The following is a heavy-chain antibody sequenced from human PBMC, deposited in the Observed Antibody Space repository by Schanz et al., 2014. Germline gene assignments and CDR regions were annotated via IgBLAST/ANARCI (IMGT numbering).Heavy chain of an antibody. CDR2: IIPSLGLA. CDR1: GGTFSSYT. CDR3: ARDRLECGAECYSVEVFEI. Sequence: QGQLVQSGPEVKEPGSSVKVSCKLSGGTFSSYTISWMRQAPGQGLEWMGRIIPSLGLAKYEQKFQDKVTITADTSTTTAYMELSGLRSEDTAVYYCARDRLECGAECYSVEVFEIWGQGTLVIVSS. V-gene: IGHV1-69*04. J-gene: IGHJ4*02. D-gene: IGHD2-21*01.